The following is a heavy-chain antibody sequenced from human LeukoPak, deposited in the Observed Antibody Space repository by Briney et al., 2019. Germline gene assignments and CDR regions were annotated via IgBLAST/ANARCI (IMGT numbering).Heavy chain of an antibody. D-gene: IGHD4-23*01. CDR3: ARDRRLTTVVTPGAHAFDI. Sequence: SETLSLTCTVSGGSISSYYWSWIRQPPGKGLEWIGYIYYSGSTNYNPSLKSRVTISVDTSKNQFSLKLSSVTAADTAVYYCARDRRLTTVVTPGAHAFDIWGQGTMVTVSS. CDR1: GGSISSYY. V-gene: IGHV4-59*12. J-gene: IGHJ3*02. CDR2: IYYSGST.